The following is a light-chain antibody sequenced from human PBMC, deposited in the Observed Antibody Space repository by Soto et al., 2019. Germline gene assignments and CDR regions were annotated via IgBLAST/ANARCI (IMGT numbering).Light chain of an antibody. CDR2: AAS. Sequence: DIQVTQSPSSLSASVGDRVTITCRASQSINIYLNWYQQKPGKAPKVLISAASSLQSGVPSRFSGSGSGTDFTLTISSLQLEDLATYYCQQSYNTPRTFGQGTKVEIK. J-gene: IGKJ1*01. CDR1: QSINIY. CDR3: QQSYNTPRT. V-gene: IGKV1-39*01.